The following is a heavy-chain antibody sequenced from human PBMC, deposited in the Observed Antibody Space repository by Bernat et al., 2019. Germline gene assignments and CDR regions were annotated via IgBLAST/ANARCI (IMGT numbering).Heavy chain of an antibody. D-gene: IGHD2-15*01. CDR3: GMGTSASAGDEYCSGGTSCYDALDV. V-gene: IGHV3-7*01. CDR2: TNEDGSRA. Sequence: EVHLVESGGGLVQPGGSLRVSCAASGFTFSSYWMTWVRQAPGKGLEWVANTNEDGSRANYVDSVRGRFTISRDNTRNSLHLQMNSLRPEDTAIYYCGMGTSASAGDEYCSGGTSCYDALDVWGQGTLVTVSS. CDR1: GFTFSSYW. J-gene: IGHJ3*01.